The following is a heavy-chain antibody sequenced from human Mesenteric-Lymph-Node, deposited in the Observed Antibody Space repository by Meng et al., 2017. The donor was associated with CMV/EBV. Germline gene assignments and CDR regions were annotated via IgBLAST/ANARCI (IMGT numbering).Heavy chain of an antibody. V-gene: IGHV3-30-3*01. CDR2: ISYDGTRQ. J-gene: IGHJ4*03. D-gene: IGHD1-14*01. CDR3: VGESQPGGCDY. CDR1: GFTFTDYA. Sequence: GESLKISCVASGFTFTDYAMHWVRQTPGKGLEWVAAISYDGTRQYYPDSVKGRFTISRDSAKNSIYLQMNSLRAEDTALYYCVGESQPGGCDYWGQGTTVTVSS.